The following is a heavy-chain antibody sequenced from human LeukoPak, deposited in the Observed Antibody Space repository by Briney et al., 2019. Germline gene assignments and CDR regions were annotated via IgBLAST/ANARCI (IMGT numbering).Heavy chain of an antibody. D-gene: IGHD5-18*01. V-gene: IGHV6-1*01. J-gene: IGHJ6*03. CDR1: GDSVSSNSAA. CDR3: AREGERGFSYGYSGFYYYYMDD. Sequence: SQTLPLTCAISGDSVSSNSAAWNWIRQSPSRGLEWLGRTYYRSKWYNDYAVSVKSRITINPDTSKNQFSLQLNSVTPEDTAVYYCAREGERGFSYGYSGFYYYYMDDWGKGTTVTVSS. CDR2: TYYRSKWYN.